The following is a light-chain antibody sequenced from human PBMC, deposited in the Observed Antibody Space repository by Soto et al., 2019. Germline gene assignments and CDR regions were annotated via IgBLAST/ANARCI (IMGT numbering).Light chain of an antibody. CDR3: QQYGSSPQNT. CDR2: GAS. CDR1: QSVSSSY. V-gene: IGKV3-20*01. Sequence: IGLTQSPGILSLSPGERATLSCRASQSVSSSYLAWYQQKPGQAPRLLIYGASSRATGIPDRFSGSESGTDFTLTISRLEPEDFAVYYCQQYGSSPQNTFGQGTKLEIK. J-gene: IGKJ2*01.